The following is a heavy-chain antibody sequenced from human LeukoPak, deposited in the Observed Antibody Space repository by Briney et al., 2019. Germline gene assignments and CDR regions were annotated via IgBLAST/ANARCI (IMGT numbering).Heavy chain of an antibody. CDR3: AKDQGYSYYYLDY. D-gene: IGHD5-18*01. CDR2: INGNGAST. J-gene: IGHJ4*02. V-gene: IGHV3-23*01. CDR1: GFTFNSHA. Sequence: SGGSLRLSCAASGFTFNSHAMSWVRQAPGKGLEWVSGINGNGASTYYPDSVKGRFTISRDNSKNTVYLLMSSLRAEDTAVYYCAKDQGYSYYYLDYWGQGTLVTVSS.